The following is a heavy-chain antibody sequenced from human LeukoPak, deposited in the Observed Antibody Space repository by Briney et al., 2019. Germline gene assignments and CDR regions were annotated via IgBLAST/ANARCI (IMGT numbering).Heavy chain of an antibody. D-gene: IGHD2-2*01. CDR1: GFTFSSYA. V-gene: IGHV3-23*01. Sequence: KAGGSLRLSCAASGFTFSSYAMNWVRQAPGKGLEWVSAISGSGSSTYSADSVKGLFTISRDNSKNTLYLQMNSLRAEDTAVYYCAKNPTSDVDYWGQGTLVTVSS. CDR3: AKNPTSDVDY. CDR2: ISGSGSST. J-gene: IGHJ4*02.